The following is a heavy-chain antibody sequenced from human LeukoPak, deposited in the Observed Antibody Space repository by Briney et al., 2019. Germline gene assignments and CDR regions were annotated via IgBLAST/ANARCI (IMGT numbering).Heavy chain of an antibody. CDR2: IDPSDSYT. V-gene: IGHV5-10-1*01. D-gene: IGHD4-17*01. Sequence: GESLKISCKGSGYNFTSYWIIWVRQMPGKGLEWMWRIDPSDSYTNYGPSLQGHVSISADKSISTAYLQWSSLQASDTAVYYCASPVSAYGDYLDYWGQGTLVTVSS. CDR1: GYNFTSYW. CDR3: ASPVSAYGDYLDY. J-gene: IGHJ4*02.